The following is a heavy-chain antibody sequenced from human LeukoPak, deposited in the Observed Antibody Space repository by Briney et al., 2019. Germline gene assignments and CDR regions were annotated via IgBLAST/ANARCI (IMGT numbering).Heavy chain of an antibody. V-gene: IGHV3-11*01. CDR3: AKPARTDYADY. Sequence: GGSLRLSCAASGFTFSDYYMSWIRQAPGKGLEWVSYISSSGSTIYYADSVKGRFTISRDNSKNTLYLQMNSLRVEDTAVYYCAKPARTDYADYWGQGTLVTVSS. CDR1: GFTFSDYY. CDR2: ISSSGSTI. D-gene: IGHD1-14*01. J-gene: IGHJ4*02.